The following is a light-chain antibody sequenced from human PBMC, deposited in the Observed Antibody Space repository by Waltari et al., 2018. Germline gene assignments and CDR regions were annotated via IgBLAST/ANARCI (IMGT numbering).Light chain of an antibody. V-gene: IGLV1-51*02. CDR3: GTWDSSLSGAV. J-gene: IGLJ7*01. Sequence: QSVLTQPPPVSAAPGQRVTISCAGGSSNIGNNYVSWYRQFPGTAPKLLTYENTERPSGIPGRFSGSKSGTSATLDITGLQAGDEADYYCGTWDSSLSGAVFGGGTHLTVL. CDR1: SSNIGNNY. CDR2: ENT.